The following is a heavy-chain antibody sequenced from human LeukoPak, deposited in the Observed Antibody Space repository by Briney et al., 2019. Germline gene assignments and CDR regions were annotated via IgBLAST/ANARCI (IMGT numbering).Heavy chain of an antibody. CDR1: GGSFSGYC. CDR3: ARGRDIVVVVAAAHPYYFDY. D-gene: IGHD2-15*01. Sequence: SETLSLTCAVYGGSFSGYCWSWIRQPPGKGLEWIGEINHSGSTNYNPSLKSRVTISVDTSKNQFSLKLSSVTAADTAVYYCARGRDIVVVVAAAHPYYFDYWGQGTLVTVSS. J-gene: IGHJ4*02. V-gene: IGHV4-34*01. CDR2: INHSGST.